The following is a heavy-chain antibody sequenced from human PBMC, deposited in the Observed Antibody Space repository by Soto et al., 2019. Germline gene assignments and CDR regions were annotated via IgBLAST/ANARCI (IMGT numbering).Heavy chain of an antibody. CDR2: INAGNGHT. D-gene: IGHD3-10*01. J-gene: IGHJ4*02. Sequence: QVQLVQSGAEVKKPGASVKVSCKASGYTFSNYLLHWVRQAPGQGLEWMGWINAGNGHTKYSQKFQGRVTFTRDTPATTAYIELSSLRSEDTAVYYCASPSYGSGSYYWGQGTLVIVSS. V-gene: IGHV1-3*01. CDR3: ASPSYGSGSYY. CDR1: GYTFSNYL.